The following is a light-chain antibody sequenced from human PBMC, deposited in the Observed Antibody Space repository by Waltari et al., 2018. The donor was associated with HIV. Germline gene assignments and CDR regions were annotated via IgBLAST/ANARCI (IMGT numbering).Light chain of an antibody. Sequence: DIVMTQSPDSLAVSLGERATINCKSSQSVFYSSNNKNYLAWYQRKPGQPPKLLIYWASTRESGVPDRFSGSGSGTDFSLTISSLQAEDVAVYYCQQYYSRPPTFGQGTKLEI. CDR2: WAS. CDR3: QQYYSRPPT. J-gene: IGKJ2*01. CDR1: QSVFYSSNNKNY. V-gene: IGKV4-1*01.